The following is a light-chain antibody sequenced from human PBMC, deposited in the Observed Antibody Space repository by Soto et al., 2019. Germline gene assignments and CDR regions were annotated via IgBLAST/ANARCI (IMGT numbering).Light chain of an antibody. CDR2: DAS. CDR1: QGINSA. J-gene: IGKJ4*01. V-gene: IGKV1-13*02. Sequence: AIQLTQSPPSLSASVGDRVTIACRTSQGINSALAWYQQKPGKPPNLLIYDASSLESGVPSRFGGSGSGTDFTLTISSLQPEDFATYYCQQFYSYPLTFGGGTEVEMK. CDR3: QQFYSYPLT.